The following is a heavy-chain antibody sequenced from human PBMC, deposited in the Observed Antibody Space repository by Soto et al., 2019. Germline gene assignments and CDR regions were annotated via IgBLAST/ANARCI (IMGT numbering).Heavy chain of an antibody. CDR1: GFTFSSYW. CDR2: IKQDGSEK. Sequence: GGSLRLSCAASGFTFSSYWMSWVRQAPGKGLEWVANIKQDGSEKYYVDSVKGRFTISRDNAKNSLYLQMNSLRAEDTAVYYCALAVAGSFFDYWGQGTLVTVSS. CDR3: ALAVAGSFFDY. D-gene: IGHD6-19*01. J-gene: IGHJ4*02. V-gene: IGHV3-7*01.